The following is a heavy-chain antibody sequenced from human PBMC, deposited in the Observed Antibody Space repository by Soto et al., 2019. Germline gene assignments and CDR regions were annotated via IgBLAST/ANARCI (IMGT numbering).Heavy chain of an antibody. CDR3: ARDPSHSYYTLFYYFDY. CDR2: ISGSGSNT. D-gene: IGHD1-26*01. J-gene: IGHJ4*02. V-gene: IGHV3-23*01. CDR1: GFTFSTYG. Sequence: PGGSLRLSCAASGFTFSTYGMSWVRQSPGKGLEWVSAISGSGSNTYYADSVKGRFTISRDDSKSTLYLQMNSLRAEDTAVYYCARDPSHSYYTLFYYFDYWGQGTLVTVSS.